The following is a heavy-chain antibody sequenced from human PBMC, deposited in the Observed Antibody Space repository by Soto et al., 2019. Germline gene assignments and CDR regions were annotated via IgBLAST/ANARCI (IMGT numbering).Heavy chain of an antibody. CDR2: ISAYNGNT. CDR3: ARDYYCSSLD. J-gene: IGHJ4*02. Sequence: ASVKVSCKASGYNFTNYAVSWLRQAPGQGLQWMGWISAYNGNTNYAQKLQGRLTMTTDTSTSTAYMELRSLRSDDAAVYYCARDYYCSSLDWGQGTLVTVSS. D-gene: IGHD6-13*01. V-gene: IGHV1-18*01. CDR1: GYNFTNYA.